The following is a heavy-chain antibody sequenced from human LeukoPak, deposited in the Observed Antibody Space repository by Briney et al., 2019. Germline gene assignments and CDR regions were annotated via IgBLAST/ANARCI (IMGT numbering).Heavy chain of an antibody. CDR3: ARSRVAATKGRNWFDP. D-gene: IGHD2-15*01. Sequence: TSETLSLTCTVSGGSISSYYWSWIRQPAGKGLEWIGRIYTSGSTNYNPSLKSRVTMSVDTSKNQFSLKLSSVTAADTAVYYCARSRVAATKGRNWFDPWGQGTLVTVSS. CDR1: GGSISSYY. J-gene: IGHJ5*02. CDR2: IYTSGST. V-gene: IGHV4-4*07.